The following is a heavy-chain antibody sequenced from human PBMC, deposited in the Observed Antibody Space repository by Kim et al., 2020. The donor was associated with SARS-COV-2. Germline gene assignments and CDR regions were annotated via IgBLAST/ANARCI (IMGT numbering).Heavy chain of an antibody. D-gene: IGHD6-13*01. CDR3: ARADSSSSYWYFDL. Sequence: GGSLRLSCAASGFTFSSYGMHWVRQAPGKGLEWVAVISYDGSNKYYADSVKGRFTISRDNSKNTLYLQMNSLRAEDTAVYYCARADSSSSYWYFDLWGRGTLVTASS. CDR2: ISYDGSNK. V-gene: IGHV3-33*05. CDR1: GFTFSSYG. J-gene: IGHJ2*01.